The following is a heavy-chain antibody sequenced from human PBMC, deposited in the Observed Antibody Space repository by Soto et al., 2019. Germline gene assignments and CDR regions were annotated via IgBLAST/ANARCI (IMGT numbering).Heavy chain of an antibody. J-gene: IGHJ6*02. CDR1: GYTLTSYY. D-gene: IGHD2-2*01. CDR3: ARGISTTRYYYYYGMDV. CDR2: INPSGGIT. Sequence: ASVKVSCKASGYTLTSYYLHWVRQAPGQGPEWVGIINPSGGITNDAQKFQDRVTMTSDTSTSTVYMELSSPRSEDTAVYYCARGISTTRYYYYYGMDVWGQGTTVTVSS. V-gene: IGHV1-46*01.